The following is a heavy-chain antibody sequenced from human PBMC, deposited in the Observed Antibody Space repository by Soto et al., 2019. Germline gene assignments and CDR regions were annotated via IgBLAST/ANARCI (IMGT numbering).Heavy chain of an antibody. J-gene: IGHJ6*03. CDR3: ARAARLQYYMDV. D-gene: IGHD2-15*01. CDR2: IIPILGIA. CDR1: GGTFSSYT. V-gene: IGHV1-69*02. Sequence: QVQLVQSGAEVKKPGSSVKVSCKASGGTFSSYTISWVRQAPGQGLEWMGRIIPILGIANYAQKFQGRVTITADKSTGTAYMELSSLRSEDTAVYYCARAARLQYYMDVWGKGTTVTVSS.